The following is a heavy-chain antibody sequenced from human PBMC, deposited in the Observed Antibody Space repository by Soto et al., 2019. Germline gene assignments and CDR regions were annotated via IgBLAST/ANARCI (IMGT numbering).Heavy chain of an antibody. J-gene: IGHJ6*02. CDR2: INSDGSST. CDR3: ARGGQVASIARGIKEYYGMDV. V-gene: IGHV3-74*01. D-gene: IGHD3-10*01. CDR1: GFTFSSYW. Sequence: GGSLRLSCAASGFTFSSYWMHWVRQAPGKGLVWFSRINSDGSSTNYVDSVKGRFTISRDNAKNTFFLQMNILRAEDTAVYYCARGGQVASIARGIKEYYGMDVWGQGTTVTVSS.